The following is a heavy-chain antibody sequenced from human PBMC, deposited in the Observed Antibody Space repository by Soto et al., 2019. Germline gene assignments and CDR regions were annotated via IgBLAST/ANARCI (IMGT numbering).Heavy chain of an antibody. Sequence: GGSLRLSCTAFGFTFSNYIMTWVRQAPGKGLEWVSSLSSGSRYVYYADSVKGRFTISRDDAKNSVYLQMNSLRAEDAAVYYCVRGGSSRSYWGQGSRVTVSS. CDR2: LSSGSRYV. J-gene: IGHJ4*02. CDR3: VRGGSSRSY. D-gene: IGHD3-16*02. V-gene: IGHV3-21*01. CDR1: GFTFSNYI.